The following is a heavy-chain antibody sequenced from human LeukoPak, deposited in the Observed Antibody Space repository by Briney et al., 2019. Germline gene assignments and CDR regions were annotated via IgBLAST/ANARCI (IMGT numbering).Heavy chain of an antibody. CDR3: AADGCSSTSCYTYAFDI. D-gene: IGHD2-2*02. J-gene: IGHJ3*02. V-gene: IGHV1-46*01. CDR2: INPSGGST. CDR1: GYTFTSYY. Sequence: ASVTVSCTASGYTFTSYYMHWVRQAPGQGLEWMGIINPSGGSTSYAQKFQERVTITRDMSTSTAYMELSSLRSEDTAVYYCAADGCSSTSCYTYAFDIWGQGTMVTVSS.